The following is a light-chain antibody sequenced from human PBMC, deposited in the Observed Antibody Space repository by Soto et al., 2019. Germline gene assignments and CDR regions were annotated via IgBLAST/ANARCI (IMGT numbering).Light chain of an antibody. CDR2: DNN. V-gene: IGLV1-51*01. CDR3: GTWDSSLSAV. J-gene: IGLJ2*01. Sequence: QSVLTQPPSVSAAPGQKVTISCSGSSSNIGNNYVSWYQQLPGTAPKLLIYDNNKRPSGISDRFSGSNSGTSATLGITGLQTGDEADYYCGTWDSSLSAVFGGGSKLTV. CDR1: SSNIGNNY.